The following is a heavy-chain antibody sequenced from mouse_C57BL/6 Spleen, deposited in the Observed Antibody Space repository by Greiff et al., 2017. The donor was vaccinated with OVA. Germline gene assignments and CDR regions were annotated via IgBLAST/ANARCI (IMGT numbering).Heavy chain of an antibody. CDR1: GFTFSSYG. CDR3: ARAYYSNWYFDY. CDR2: ISSGGSYT. V-gene: IGHV5-6*01. J-gene: IGHJ2*01. D-gene: IGHD2-5*01. Sequence: EVKLVESGGDLVKPGGSLKLSCAASGFTFSSYGMSWVRQTPDKRLEWVATISSGGSYTYYPDSVKGRFTISRDNAKNTLYLQMSSLTSEDTAMYYCARAYYSNWYFDYWGQGTTLTVSS.